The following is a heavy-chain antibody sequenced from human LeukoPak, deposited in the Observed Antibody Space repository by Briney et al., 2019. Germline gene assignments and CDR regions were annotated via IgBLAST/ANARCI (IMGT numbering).Heavy chain of an antibody. D-gene: IGHD2-15*01. CDR3: ARDSRIGDCSGGSCYSGSKQFDY. CDR1: GYSINSGYY. J-gene: IGHJ4*02. V-gene: IGHV4-38-2*02. CDR2: IYHGGTT. Sequence: SETLSLTCTVSGYSINSGYYCGWIRQPPGKGLEWIGSIYHGGTTYYDPSLKSRVTISVDMSKNQFSLKLSSVTAADTAMYYCARDSRIGDCSGGSCYSGSKQFDYWGQGTLVTVSS.